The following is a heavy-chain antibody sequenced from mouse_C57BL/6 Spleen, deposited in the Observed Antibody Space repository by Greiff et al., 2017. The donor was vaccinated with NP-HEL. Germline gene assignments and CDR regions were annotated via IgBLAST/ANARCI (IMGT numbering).Heavy chain of an antibody. CDR2: IYPSDSET. CDR1: GYTFTSYW. J-gene: IGHJ2*01. V-gene: IGHV1-61*01. CDR3: ARNNYGSRDYFDY. D-gene: IGHD1-1*01. Sequence: VQLQQPGAELVRPGSSVKLSCKASGYTFTSYWMDWVKQRPGQGLEWIGNIYPSDSETHYNQKFKDKATLTVDKSSSTAYMQLSSLTSEDSAVYYCARNNYGSRDYFDYWGQGTTLTVSS.